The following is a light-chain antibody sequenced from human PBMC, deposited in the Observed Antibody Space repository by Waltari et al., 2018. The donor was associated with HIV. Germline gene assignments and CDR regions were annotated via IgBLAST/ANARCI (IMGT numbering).Light chain of an antibody. J-gene: IGKJ3*01. CDR1: QSISTY. CDR2: AAS. V-gene: IGKV1-39*01. CDR3: QQSCRRVT. Sequence: DIQMTQSPSSLSASLGDKVIITCRASQSISTYVNWYQQKPGRAPKLLIYAASTLQSGVPSRFTGAVSETDFTLTINGLQAEDFATYYCQQSCRRVTFGPGTKVYV.